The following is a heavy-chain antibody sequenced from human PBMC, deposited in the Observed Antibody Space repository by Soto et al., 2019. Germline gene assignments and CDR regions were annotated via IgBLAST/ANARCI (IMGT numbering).Heavy chain of an antibody. CDR2: IYYGGSI. D-gene: IGHD1-1*01. Sequence: SETLSLTCSVSGGSISSGYWTWIWQPPGKGLEWIGYIYYGGSINYNPSLKSRVIISVDTSKNQFSLRLSSVTAADTAVYYCARRRNPDYYYYYGMDVWGQGTTVTVSS. J-gene: IGHJ6*02. CDR3: ARRRNPDYYYYYGMDV. CDR1: GGSISSGY. V-gene: IGHV4-59*08.